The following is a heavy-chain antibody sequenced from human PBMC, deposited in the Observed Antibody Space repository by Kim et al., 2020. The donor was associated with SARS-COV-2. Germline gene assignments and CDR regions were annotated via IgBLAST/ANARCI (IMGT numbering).Heavy chain of an antibody. CDR2: ISWNSGSI. V-gene: IGHV3-9*01. J-gene: IGHJ6*02. CDR3: AKGGLQGGMDV. Sequence: GGSLRLSCAASGFTFDDYAMHWVRQAPGKGLEWVSGISWNSGSIGYADSVKGRFTISRDNAKNSLYLQMNSLRAEDTALYYCAKGGLQGGMDVWGQGTTV. CDR1: GFTFDDYA.